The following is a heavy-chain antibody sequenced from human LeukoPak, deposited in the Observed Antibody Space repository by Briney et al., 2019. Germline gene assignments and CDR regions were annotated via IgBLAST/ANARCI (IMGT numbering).Heavy chain of an antibody. J-gene: IGHJ4*02. D-gene: IGHD3-16*01. CDR3: AGGISPLFDY. Sequence: GGSLRLSCAASGFTFSSYGMSWVRQAPGKGLEWVAFIRYDGSNKYYADSVKGRFTISRDNAKNSLYLQMNSLRAEDTAVYYCAGGISPLFDYWGQGTLVTVSS. V-gene: IGHV3-30*02. CDR1: GFTFSSYG. CDR2: IRYDGSNK.